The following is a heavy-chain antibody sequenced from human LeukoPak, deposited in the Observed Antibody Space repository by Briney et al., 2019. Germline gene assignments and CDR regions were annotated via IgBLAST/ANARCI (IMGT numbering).Heavy chain of an antibody. CDR3: ARHSWAYDILTGYYRDDAFDI. CDR2: ISAFNGNT. J-gene: IGHJ3*02. V-gene: IGHV1-18*01. CDR1: RYTFTSYV. Sequence: GASVKVSCKASRYTFTSYVIIWVRQAPGQGLEGMGWISAFNGNTNYAQKLQGRVTMTTDTSTSTAYIELKSLRSDDTAVYYCARHSWAYDILTGYYRDDAFDIWGQGTMVTVSS. D-gene: IGHD3-9*01.